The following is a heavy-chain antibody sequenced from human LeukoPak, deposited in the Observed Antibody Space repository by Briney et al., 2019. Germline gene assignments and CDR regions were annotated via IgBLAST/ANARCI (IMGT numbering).Heavy chain of an antibody. Sequence: WASVKVSCKASGYTFTSYAMHWVRQAPGQRLEWMGWINAGNGNTKYSQKFQGRVNITRDTSASTAYMELSSLRSEDTAVYYCARFPVYCSSTSYLYYFDYWGQGTLVTVSS. V-gene: IGHV1-3*01. CDR3: ARFPVYCSSTSYLYYFDY. CDR1: GYTFTSYA. D-gene: IGHD2-2*01. J-gene: IGHJ4*02. CDR2: INAGNGNT.